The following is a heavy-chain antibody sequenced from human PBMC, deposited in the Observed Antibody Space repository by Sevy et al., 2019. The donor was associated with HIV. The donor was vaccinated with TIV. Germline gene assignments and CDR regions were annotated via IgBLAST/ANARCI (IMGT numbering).Heavy chain of an antibody. J-gene: IGHJ4*02. CDR3: AKDYSAGITMVRGAYRARGDYFDY. D-gene: IGHD3-10*01. Sequence: GGSLRLSCVTSGFTFRTSGMHWVRQSPGKGLEWVAVISYDEAHKNYADSVKGRFSISKDNSKNTLYLLMSSLRTEDTAVYYCAKDYSAGITMVRGAYRARGDYFDYWGQGTLVTVSS. CDR2: ISYDEAHK. V-gene: IGHV3-30*18. CDR1: GFTFRTSG.